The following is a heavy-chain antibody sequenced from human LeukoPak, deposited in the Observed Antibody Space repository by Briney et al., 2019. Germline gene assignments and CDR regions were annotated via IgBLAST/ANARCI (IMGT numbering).Heavy chain of an antibody. Sequence: GGSLRLSCAASGFTFSSYAVSWVRQAPGKGLEWVSAISGSGGSTYYADSVKGRFTISRDNSKNTLYLQMNSLRAEDTAVYYCAKESKYITIFGVANYFDYWGQGTLVTVSS. CDR3: AKESKYITIFGVANYFDY. J-gene: IGHJ4*02. CDR1: GFTFSSYA. V-gene: IGHV3-23*01. CDR2: ISGSGGST. D-gene: IGHD3-3*01.